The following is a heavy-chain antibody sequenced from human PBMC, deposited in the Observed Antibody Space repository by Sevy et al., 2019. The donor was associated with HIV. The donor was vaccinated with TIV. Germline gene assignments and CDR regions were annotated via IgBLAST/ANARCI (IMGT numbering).Heavy chain of an antibody. CDR2: IYYTGTT. CDR1: GDSINNGDYY. Sequence: SETLSLTCTVSGDSINNGDYYWSWIRQHPGKGLEWIGKIYYTGTTYYNPSLKSRLRISVERSENTLSLSLRSVTAADTAVYYCARTTVTTLSSARNNWFHPWGQGTLVTVSS. D-gene: IGHD4-4*01. CDR3: ARTTVTTLSSARNNWFHP. V-gene: IGHV4-31*03. J-gene: IGHJ5*02.